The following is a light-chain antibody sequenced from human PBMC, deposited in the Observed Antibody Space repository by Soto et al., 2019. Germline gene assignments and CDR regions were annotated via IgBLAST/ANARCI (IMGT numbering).Light chain of an antibody. CDR3: SSYRSSGTVV. Sequence: QSSLTQPASVSGSPGQSITISCTGTSSDVGYYNYVSWYQQHPGKAPKLMIYDVSNRPSGVSNHFSGSKSGNTASLTISGLQAEDEADYYCSSYRSSGTVVFGGGTQLTVL. CDR1: SSDVGYYNY. CDR2: DVS. V-gene: IGLV2-14*01. J-gene: IGLJ2*01.